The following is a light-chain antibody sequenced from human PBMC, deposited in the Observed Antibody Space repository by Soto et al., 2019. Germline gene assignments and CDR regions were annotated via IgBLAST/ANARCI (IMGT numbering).Light chain of an antibody. J-gene: IGKJ1*01. CDR3: QQYGSPPWT. CDR1: QRVSSSF. V-gene: IGKV3-20*01. CDR2: GAS. Sequence: EIVLTQSPGTLSLSPGERATLSCRASQRVSSSFLAWYQQKPGQAPRLLIYGASSSATGVPDRFSGSGSGTDFTLTISRLEPEDFAVYYCQQYGSPPWTFGQGTKVDIK.